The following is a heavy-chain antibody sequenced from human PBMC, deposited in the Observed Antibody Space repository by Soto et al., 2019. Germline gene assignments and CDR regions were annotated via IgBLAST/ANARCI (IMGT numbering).Heavy chain of an antibody. CDR3: ARLRWLQLRGPKYYFDY. Sequence: QITLKESGPSLVKPTQTLTLTCTFSGFSLSTTGVGVGWIRQPPGKALDGLALIFWDDDKRYSPSLKSRLTITKDTFKNQVVLTMTNMDPVDTATYYCARLRWLQLRGPKYYFDYWGQGTLVTVSS. CDR2: IFWDDDK. J-gene: IGHJ4*02. D-gene: IGHD5-12*01. V-gene: IGHV2-5*02. CDR1: GFSLSTTGVG.